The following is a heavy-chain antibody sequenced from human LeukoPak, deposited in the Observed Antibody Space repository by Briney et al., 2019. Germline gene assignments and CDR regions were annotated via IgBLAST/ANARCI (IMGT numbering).Heavy chain of an antibody. V-gene: IGHV1-2*02. Sequence: ASVKVSCKASGYTFTGYCMYWVRQAPGQGLEWMGWINPNSGGTNYAQKFQGRVTMTRDTSISTAYMELSRLRSDDTAVYYCASGADMVRGRSEGMDYFDYWGQGTLVTVSS. D-gene: IGHD3-10*01. J-gene: IGHJ4*02. CDR2: INPNSGGT. CDR3: ASGADMVRGRSEGMDYFDY. CDR1: GYTFTGYC.